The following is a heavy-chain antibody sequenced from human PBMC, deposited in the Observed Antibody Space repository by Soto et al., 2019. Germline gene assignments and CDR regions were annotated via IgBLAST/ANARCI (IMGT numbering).Heavy chain of an antibody. CDR3: GRVPRYSFPTSDSLDQ. CDR1: GGTFSTYT. CDR2: ITPILRET. J-gene: IGHJ4*02. V-gene: IGHV1-69*06. D-gene: IGHD5-18*01. Sequence: QVHLVQSGTEVRKPGSSVTVSCKVSGGTFSTYTISWVRQAPGQGLQWMGGITPILRETTYAQNFQGRVSITADISATTAYMELSDLTSEDTAVHYCGRVPRYSFPTSDSLDQWGQGTRVTVSS.